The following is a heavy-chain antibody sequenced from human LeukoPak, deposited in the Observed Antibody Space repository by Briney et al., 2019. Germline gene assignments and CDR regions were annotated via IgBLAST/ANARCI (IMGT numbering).Heavy chain of an antibody. D-gene: IGHD1-26*01. CDR2: IYYSGST. Sequence: GSLRLSCAASGFTFSSYGMSWVRQPPGKGLEWIGYIYYSGSTNYNPSLKSRVTISVDTSKNQFSLKLSSVTAADTAVYYCARAGVSGSYLDYFDYWGQGTLVTVSS. CDR3: ARAGVSGSYLDYFDY. V-gene: IGHV4-59*12. J-gene: IGHJ4*02. CDR1: GFTFSSYG.